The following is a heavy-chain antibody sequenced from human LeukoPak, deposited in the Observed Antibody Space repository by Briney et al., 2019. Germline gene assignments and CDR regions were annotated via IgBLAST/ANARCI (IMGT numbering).Heavy chain of an antibody. CDR3: ARRRERRRTDRFEYFDY. CDR1: GGSISSYF. D-gene: IGHD1-26*01. CDR2: ISYSGST. Sequence: SETLSLTCTVAGGSISSYFWSWFRQPPGKGLEWIGYISYSGSTNYNPSLKSRITISLDTSKNQFSLKLSSVTAADTAVYYCARRRERRRTDRFEYFDYWGQGALVAVSS. V-gene: IGHV4-59*08. J-gene: IGHJ4*02.